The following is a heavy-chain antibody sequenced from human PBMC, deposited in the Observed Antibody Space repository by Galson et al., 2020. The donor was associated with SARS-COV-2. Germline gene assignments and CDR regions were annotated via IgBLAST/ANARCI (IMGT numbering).Heavy chain of an antibody. CDR1: GGSFSDYS. J-gene: IGHJ6*03. CDR3: ARGGSRPIMAFDYYYFYMDV. CDR2: ISHSGST. D-gene: IGHD3-10*01. Sequence: SQTLSLTCAVYGGSFSDYSWTWVRQPPGKGLEWIGEISHSGSTNYSPSLKSRVFMSVDTSKNQFSLKLRSVTAVDTAVYYCARGGSRPIMAFDYYYFYMDVWGKGTTVTVSS. V-gene: IGHV4-34*01.